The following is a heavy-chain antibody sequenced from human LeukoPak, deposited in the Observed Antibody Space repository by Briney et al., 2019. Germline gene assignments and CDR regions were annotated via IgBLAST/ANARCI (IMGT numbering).Heavy chain of an antibody. V-gene: IGHV5-51*01. Sequence: GESLKISCKGSGYSFTSYWIGWVRQMPGKGLEWMGIIYPGDSDTRYSPSFQGQVTISADKSISTAYLQWSSLKASDTAMYYCARDPGYFWGSYRYTSWFDPWGQGTLVTVSS. D-gene: IGHD3-16*02. CDR3: ARDPGYFWGSYRYTSWFDP. CDR1: GYSFTSYW. J-gene: IGHJ5*02. CDR2: IYPGDSDT.